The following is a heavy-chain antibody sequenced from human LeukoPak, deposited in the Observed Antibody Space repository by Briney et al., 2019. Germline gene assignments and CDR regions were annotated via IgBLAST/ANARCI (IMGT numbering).Heavy chain of an antibody. CDR3: AKGAGYSSNWNFDY. D-gene: IGHD6-13*01. Sequence: GGFLRLSCAASGFTFSSYAMSWVRQAPGKGLEWVSTISGRGDSTYYADSVKGRFTISRDNSKNTLYLQMNSLRLEDTAGYYCAKGAGYSSNWNFDYWGQGTLVTVSS. CDR2: ISGRGDST. CDR1: GFTFSSYA. V-gene: IGHV3-23*01. J-gene: IGHJ4*02.